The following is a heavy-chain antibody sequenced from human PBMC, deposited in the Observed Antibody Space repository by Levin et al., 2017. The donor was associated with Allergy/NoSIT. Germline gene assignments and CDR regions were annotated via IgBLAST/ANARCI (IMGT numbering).Heavy chain of an antibody. CDR1: GFTFSSYS. CDR3: AKVHVRYTYVFDH. D-gene: IGHD3-10*02. V-gene: IGHV3-48*01. J-gene: IGHJ4*02. Sequence: SCAASGFTFSSYSMNWVRQAPGKGLELVSYISATSNDIYYADSVKGRFTISRDNAKNSLFLQMSRLRADDTAVYYCAKVHVRYTYVFDHWGQGTMVTVSS. CDR2: ISATSNDI.